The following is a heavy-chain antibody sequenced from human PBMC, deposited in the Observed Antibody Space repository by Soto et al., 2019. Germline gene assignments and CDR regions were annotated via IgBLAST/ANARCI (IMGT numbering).Heavy chain of an antibody. J-gene: IGHJ4*02. D-gene: IGHD1-20*01. V-gene: IGHV3-23*01. CDR2: ISGRGDGT. CDR1: GFTFDTYA. CDR3: AKYNNCWDEDY. Sequence: EVQLLDSGGGLVQPGGSLTLSCAASGFTFDTYAMTWVRQAPGKGLEWVSAISGRGDGTYYADSVKGRFTISRDNSKNTVFLPMNSLRAEDTALYYCAKYNNCWDEDYWGQGTLVTVSS.